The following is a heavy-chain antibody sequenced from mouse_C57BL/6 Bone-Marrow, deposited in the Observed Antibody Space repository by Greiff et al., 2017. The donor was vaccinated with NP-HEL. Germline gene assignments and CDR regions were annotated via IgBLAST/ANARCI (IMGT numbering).Heavy chain of an antibody. CDR3: ARYNYGSSYHWYFDV. CDR1: GFTFTDYY. D-gene: IGHD1-1*01. J-gene: IGHJ1*03. V-gene: IGHV7-3*01. Sequence: EVMLVESGGGLVQPGGSLSLSCAASGFTFTDYYMSWVRQPPGKALEWLGFIRNKANGYTTEYSASVKGRFTISRDNSQSILYLQMNALRAEDSATYYCARYNYGSSYHWYFDVWGTGTTVTVSS. CDR2: IRNKANGYTT.